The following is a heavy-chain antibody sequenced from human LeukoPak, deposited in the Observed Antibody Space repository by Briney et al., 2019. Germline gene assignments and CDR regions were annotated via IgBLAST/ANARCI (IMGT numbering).Heavy chain of an antibody. CDR2: IYSGGST. D-gene: IGHD4-23*01. CDR3: AMGRWSSYYFDL. CDR1: GFTVSSNY. V-gene: IGHV3-53*01. Sequence: PGGSLRLSCAASGFTVSSNYMSWVRQAPGRGLEWVSVIYSGGSTYYADSVKGRFTISRDNSKNTLYLQMNSLRAEDTAVYYCAMGRWSSYYFDLWGQGTLVTVSS. J-gene: IGHJ4*02.